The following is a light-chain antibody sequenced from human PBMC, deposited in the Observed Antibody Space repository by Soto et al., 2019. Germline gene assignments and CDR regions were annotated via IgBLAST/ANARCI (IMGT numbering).Light chain of an antibody. V-gene: IGLV1-44*01. CDR2: NTN. CDR1: TSNIGTNT. J-gene: IGLJ3*02. CDR3: ATWDDSLSVL. Sequence: QSFLPQPPSASGTPGQRVTISCSGGTSNIGTNTVNWYQQLPGTAPKLLIYNTNQRPARVPDRFSGSKSGTSASLAISGLRSEDEASYFCATWDDSLSVLFGRGTQLTVL.